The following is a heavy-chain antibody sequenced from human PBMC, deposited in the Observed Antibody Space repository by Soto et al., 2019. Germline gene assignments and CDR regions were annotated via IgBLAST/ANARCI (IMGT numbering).Heavy chain of an antibody. CDR3: LTDENWGTYPYRFY. J-gene: IGHJ4*02. D-gene: IGHD3-16*01. CDR1: GFTFSSYW. Sequence: PGGSLRLSCAASGFTFSSYWMSWVRQAAGKGLEWVANIKQDGSEKYYVDSVKGRFTISRDNAKNSLFLQMNSLNTEDTAVYYCLTDENWGTYPYRFYWGRGTLVTVSS. CDR2: IKQDGSEK. V-gene: IGHV3-7*05.